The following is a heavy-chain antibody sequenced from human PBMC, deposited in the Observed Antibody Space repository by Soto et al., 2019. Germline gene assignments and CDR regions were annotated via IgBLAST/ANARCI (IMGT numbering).Heavy chain of an antibody. J-gene: IGHJ5*02. CDR3: AGGSTSSGWSSWFDP. CDR2: IYYSGST. V-gene: IGHV4-59*01. D-gene: IGHD6-19*01. Sequence: PSETLSLTCTVSGGSISSYYWSWVRQPPGKGLEWIGYIYYSGSTKDNPSLKSRVTIPVDTSKNQYSLKQSYVTAADTAVYYCAGGSTSSGWSSWFDPWGQGTLITVSS. CDR1: GGSISSYY.